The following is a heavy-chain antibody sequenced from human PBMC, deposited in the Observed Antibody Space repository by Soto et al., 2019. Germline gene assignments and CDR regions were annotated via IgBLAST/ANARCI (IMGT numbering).Heavy chain of an antibody. CDR2: IYNSGST. CDR3: ARHDYGGFGL. V-gene: IGHV4-39*01. CDR1: GGSISSGDYY. J-gene: IGHJ4*02. Sequence: SETLSLTCTVSGGSISSGDYYWSWIRQPPGKGMEWIGSIYNSGSTYYNPSLKSRVTISVDTSKNQFSLKLSSVTAADTAVYYCARHDYGGFGLWGQGTLVTVSS. D-gene: IGHD4-17*01.